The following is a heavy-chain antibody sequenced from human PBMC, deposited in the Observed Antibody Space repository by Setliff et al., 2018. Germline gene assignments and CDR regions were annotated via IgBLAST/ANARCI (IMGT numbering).Heavy chain of an antibody. Sequence: KPSETLSLTCTVSGGSISSHYWSWIRQPPGRGLEWIGYIYYSGSTNYNPSLKSRVTISVDTSKNQFSLKLSSVTAADTAVYYCARGKIRITMIVVPTGGAFDIWGQGTMVTVSS. J-gene: IGHJ3*02. V-gene: IGHV4-59*11. CDR1: GGSISSHY. D-gene: IGHD3-22*01. CDR2: IYYSGST. CDR3: ARGKIRITMIVVPTGGAFDI.